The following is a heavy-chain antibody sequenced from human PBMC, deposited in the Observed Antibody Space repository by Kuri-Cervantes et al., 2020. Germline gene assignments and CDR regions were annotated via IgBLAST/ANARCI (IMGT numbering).Heavy chain of an antibody. J-gene: IGHJ5*02. D-gene: IGHD6-6*01. Sequence: GGSLRLSCAASGFTVSSNYMSWVRQAPGKGLEWVSVIYSGGSTYYADSVKGRFTISRDNSKNTLYLQMNSLRAEDTAVYYCAKLGSSLMGAAWFDPWGQGTLVTVSS. CDR1: GFTVSSNY. CDR2: IYSGGST. CDR3: AKLGSSLMGAAWFDP. V-gene: IGHV3-66*02.